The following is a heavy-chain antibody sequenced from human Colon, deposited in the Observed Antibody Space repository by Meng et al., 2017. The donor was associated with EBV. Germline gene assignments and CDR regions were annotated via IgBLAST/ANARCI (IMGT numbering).Heavy chain of an antibody. J-gene: IGHJ4*02. D-gene: IGHD3-22*01. CDR3: ARDHFYDTSGSFDY. V-gene: IGHV4-61*01. CDR1: GCSVSSSRYH. CDR2: IHYSGNS. Sequence: QVLLQGAGPGVVKPAEILSLTCTVSGCSVSSSRYHWSWIRQPPGKGLEWIGYIHYSGNSNYNPSLKSRVIILVDSSNNQFSLKMRSVTAADTAVYYCARDHFYDTSGSFDYWGQGTLVTVSS.